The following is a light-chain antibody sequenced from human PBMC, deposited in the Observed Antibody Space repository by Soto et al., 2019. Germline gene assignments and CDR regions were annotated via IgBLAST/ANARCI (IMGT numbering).Light chain of an antibody. J-gene: IGKJ1*01. CDR1: QSVSSY. CDR3: QQRSNWRRT. Sequence: EIVLTQSPATLSLSPGERATLSCRASQSVSSYLAWYQQKPGQAPRLLIYDASNRATGIPARFSGSGSGTDLILTISSLEPEDFAVYYCQQRSNWRRTFGQGTKVEIK. CDR2: DAS. V-gene: IGKV3-11*01.